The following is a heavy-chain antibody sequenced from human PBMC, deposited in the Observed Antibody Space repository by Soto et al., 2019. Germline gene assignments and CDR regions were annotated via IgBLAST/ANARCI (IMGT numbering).Heavy chain of an antibody. CDR3: AKRAWGYFYFDY. Sequence: EVQLLESGGGLVQPGGSLRLSCAASGFTFSSYAMSWVRQAPGKGLEWVSVIRGSGDSTFYADSGKGRFTISRDNSKNTLYLQRNSPRAEDTPVYYCAKRAWGYFYFDYWGQGTLVTVSS. V-gene: IGHV3-23*01. D-gene: IGHD1-26*01. CDR1: GFTFSSYA. CDR2: IRGSGDST. J-gene: IGHJ4*02.